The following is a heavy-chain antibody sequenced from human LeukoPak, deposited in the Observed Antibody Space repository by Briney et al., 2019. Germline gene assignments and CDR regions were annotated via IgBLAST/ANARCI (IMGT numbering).Heavy chain of an antibody. D-gene: IGHD3-22*01. Sequence: PGGSLRLSCAASGFTFSNYGMHWVRQAPVKGLEWVAIIWYDGSNKYHADSVKGRFTISRDNSKNTLYLQMNSLRTEDTAVYYCAGCSGYYYYYFDYWGQGTLVTVYS. CDR1: GFTFSNYG. CDR3: AGCSGYYYYYFDY. J-gene: IGHJ4*02. V-gene: IGHV3-33*01. CDR2: IWYDGSNK.